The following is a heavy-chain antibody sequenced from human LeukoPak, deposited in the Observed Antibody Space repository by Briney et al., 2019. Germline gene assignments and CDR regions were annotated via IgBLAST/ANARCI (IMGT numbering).Heavy chain of an antibody. CDR1: GDSISSSY. CDR2: LSNSGSS. V-gene: IGHV4-59*01. J-gene: IGHJ6*03. Sequence: KPSETLSLTCSVSGDSISSSYWSWIRQSPGRGLEWIGYLSNSGSSTYNPSLKSRVTISVETPKNRFSLDLTSVTDADTAVYYCARSRYYGPRSGYSGGFYYMDVWGKGTTVIVSS. CDR3: ARSRYYGPRSGYSGGFYYMDV. D-gene: IGHD3-3*01.